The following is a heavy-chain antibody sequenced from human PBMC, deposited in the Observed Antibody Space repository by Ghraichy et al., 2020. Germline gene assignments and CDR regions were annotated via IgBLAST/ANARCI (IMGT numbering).Heavy chain of an antibody. CDR3: ARRGEAVRVGLQLFY. V-gene: IGHV1-69*04. CDR2: IIPILGIA. Sequence: SVKVSCKASGGTFSSYAISWVRQAPGQGLEWMGRIIPILGIANYAQKFQGRVTITADKSTSTAYMELSSLRSEDTAVYYCARRGEAVRVGLQLFYWGQGTLVTVSS. CDR1: GGTFSSYA. D-gene: IGHD5-24*01. J-gene: IGHJ4*02.